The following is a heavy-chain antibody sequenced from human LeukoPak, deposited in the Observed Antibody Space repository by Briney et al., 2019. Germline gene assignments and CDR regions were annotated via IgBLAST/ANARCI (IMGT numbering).Heavy chain of an antibody. Sequence: SETLSLTCAVYGGSFSGYYWSWIRQPPGKGLEWIGEINHSGSTNYNPSLKSRVTTSVDTSKNQFSLKLSSATAADTAVYYCARVYRVAVAGFDYWGQGTLVTVSS. J-gene: IGHJ4*02. V-gene: IGHV4-34*01. CDR1: GGSFSGYY. D-gene: IGHD6-19*01. CDR2: INHSGST. CDR3: ARVYRVAVAGFDY.